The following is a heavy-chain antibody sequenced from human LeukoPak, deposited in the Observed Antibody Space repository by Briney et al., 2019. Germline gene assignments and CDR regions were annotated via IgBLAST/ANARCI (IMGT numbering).Heavy chain of an antibody. CDR1: GGTFSSYA. J-gene: IGHJ5*02. D-gene: IGHD6-19*01. CDR3: ARGPDSGWPYNWFDP. V-gene: IGHV1-69*13. CDR2: IIPIFGTA. Sequence: GASVKVSCKASGGTFSSYAISWVRQAPGQGLEWMGGIIPIFGTANYAQKFQGRVTITADESTSTAYMELSSLRSEDTAVYYCARGPDSGWPYNWFDPWGQGTLVTVSS.